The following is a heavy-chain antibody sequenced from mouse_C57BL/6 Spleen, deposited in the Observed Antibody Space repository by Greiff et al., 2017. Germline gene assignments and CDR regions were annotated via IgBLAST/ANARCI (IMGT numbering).Heavy chain of an antibody. CDR1: GYTFTSYW. V-gene: IGHV1-64*01. CDR2: IHPNSGST. Sequence: VQLQQPGAELVKPGASVKLSCKASGYTFTSYWMHWVKQRPGQGLEWIGMIHPNSGSTNYNEKFKSKATLTVDKSSSTAYMQLSSLTSEDSAVYYCARESFITTVVAPDYWGQGTTLTVSS. CDR3: ARESFITTVVAPDY. D-gene: IGHD1-1*01. J-gene: IGHJ2*01.